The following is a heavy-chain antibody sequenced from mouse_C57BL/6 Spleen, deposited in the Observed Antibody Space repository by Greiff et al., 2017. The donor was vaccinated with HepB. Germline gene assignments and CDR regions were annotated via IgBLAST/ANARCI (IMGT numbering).Heavy chain of an antibody. J-gene: IGHJ4*01. CDR3: ARGGYGNYAYYAMDY. Sequence: EVQLVESGGGLVKPGGSLKLSCAASGFTFSSYAMSWVRQTPEKRLEWVATISDGGSYTYYPDNVKGRFTISRDNAKNNLYLQMSHLKSEDTAMYYCARGGYGNYAYYAMDYWGQGTSVTVSS. CDR2: ISDGGSYT. V-gene: IGHV5-4*01. D-gene: IGHD2-10*02. CDR1: GFTFSSYA.